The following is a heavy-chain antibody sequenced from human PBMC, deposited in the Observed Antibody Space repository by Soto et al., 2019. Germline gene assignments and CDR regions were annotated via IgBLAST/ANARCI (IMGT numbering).Heavy chain of an antibody. Sequence: QVQLVQSGAEVKKPGASVKVSCKASGYTFTSYGISWVRQAPGQGPEWKGWISTNNGNTNYAQKIRGRVTMTTDTSTSTAYMELRSLRSDDTAVYYCARHTSSWPFDYWSQGTLVTVSS. CDR3: ARHTSSWPFDY. D-gene: IGHD6-13*01. J-gene: IGHJ4*02. CDR1: GYTFTSYG. CDR2: ISTNNGNT. V-gene: IGHV1-18*01.